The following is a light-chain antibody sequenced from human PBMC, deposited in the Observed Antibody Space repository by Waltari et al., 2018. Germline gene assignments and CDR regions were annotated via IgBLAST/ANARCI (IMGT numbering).Light chain of an antibody. J-gene: IGKJ2*01. CDR1: PSLVSSDGQPY. CDR2: KVS. Sequence: DVVLTQSPLSLTVTLGPPASISCRSSPSLVSSDGQPYLNWIQPRPGQSPRRLIYKVSNWDPNLGVPDKFSGSGSGTDVTLQISRVEAGDIGIYTCMQGSHWPYTFGQGPKLEIE. CDR3: MQGSHWPYT. V-gene: IGKV2D-30*01.